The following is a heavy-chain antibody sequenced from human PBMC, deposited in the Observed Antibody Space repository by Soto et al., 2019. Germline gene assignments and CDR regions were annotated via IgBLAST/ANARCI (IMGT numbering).Heavy chain of an antibody. V-gene: IGHV3-7*01. Sequence: ESGGGLVQPGGSLRLSCAASGFTFSTYWMTWVRQPPGKGLAWVANMDQDGSETYYVDSVRGRFTVSRDNAKNSLYLQMNSLRVEDTAVYYCVCGGNFFIYWGQGTLVTVSP. CDR1: GFTFSTYW. D-gene: IGHD3-16*01. CDR2: MDQDGSET. J-gene: IGHJ4*02. CDR3: VCGGNFFIY.